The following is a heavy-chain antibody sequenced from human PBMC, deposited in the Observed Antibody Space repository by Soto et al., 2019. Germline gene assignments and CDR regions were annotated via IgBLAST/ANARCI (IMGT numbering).Heavy chain of an antibody. CDR3: ARDRRTTVTTPAEYFQH. CDR2: INVGNGNT. CDR1: GYTFTSYA. Sequence: QVQLVQSGAEVKKPGASVKVSCKASGYTFTSYAMHWVRQAPGQRLEWMGWINVGNGNTKYSQKFQGRVTITRDTSASTAYMELSSLRSEDTAVYYCARDRRTTVTTPAEYFQHWGQGTLVTVSS. V-gene: IGHV1-3*01. J-gene: IGHJ1*01. D-gene: IGHD4-17*01.